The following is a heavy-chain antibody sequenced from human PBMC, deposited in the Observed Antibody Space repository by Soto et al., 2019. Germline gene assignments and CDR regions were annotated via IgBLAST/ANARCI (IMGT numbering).Heavy chain of an antibody. J-gene: IGHJ4*02. V-gene: IGHV4-31*03. CDR3: ARLGFSYGFGGHFDY. D-gene: IGHD3-10*01. CDR1: GGSISSGGYH. Sequence: SETLSLTCTVSGGSISSGGYHWSWIRQHPGKGLEWIGYIYNSGSTYYNPSLKSRVTISVDTFKNQFSLKLSSVTAADTAVYYFARLGFSYGFGGHFDYWGQGTLVTVSS. CDR2: IYNSGST.